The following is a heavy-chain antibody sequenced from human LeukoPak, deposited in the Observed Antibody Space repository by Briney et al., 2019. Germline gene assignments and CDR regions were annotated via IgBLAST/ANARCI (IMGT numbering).Heavy chain of an antibody. CDR2: ISSSSSYI. Sequence: GGSLRLSCAASGFTFSSYSMNWVRQAPGKGLEWVSSISSSSSYIYYADSVKGRFTISRDNAKNSLYLQMNSLRAEDTAVYYCARSELGYRVGNYWGQGTLVTVSS. CDR3: ARSELGYRVGNY. D-gene: IGHD7-27*01. V-gene: IGHV3-21*01. CDR1: GFTFSSYS. J-gene: IGHJ4*02.